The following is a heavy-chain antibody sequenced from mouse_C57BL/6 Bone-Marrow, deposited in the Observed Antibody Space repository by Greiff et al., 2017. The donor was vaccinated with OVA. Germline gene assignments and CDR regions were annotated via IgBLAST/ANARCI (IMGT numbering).Heavy chain of an antibody. Sequence: EVQLVESGGGLVQPGGSLKLSCAASGFTFSDYYMYWVRQTPEKRLEWVAYISNGGGSTYYPDTVKGRFTISRDNAKNTLYLQMSRLKSEDTAMYYCARRRDGYYDYAMDYWGQGTSVTVSS. D-gene: IGHD2-3*01. CDR1: GFTFSDYY. CDR2: ISNGGGST. V-gene: IGHV5-12*01. CDR3: ARRRDGYYDYAMDY. J-gene: IGHJ4*01.